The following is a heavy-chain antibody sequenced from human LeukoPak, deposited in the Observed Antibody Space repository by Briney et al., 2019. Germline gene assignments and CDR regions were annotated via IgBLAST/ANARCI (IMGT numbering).Heavy chain of an antibody. Sequence: NPSETLSLTCAVYGGSFSGYYWSWIRQPPGKGLEWIGEINHSGSTNYNPSLKSRVTISVDTSKNQFSLKLSSVTAADTAVYYCTRARGTVRGSWFDPWGQGTLVTVSS. CDR1: GGSFSGYY. CDR3: TRARGTVRGSWFDP. CDR2: INHSGST. J-gene: IGHJ5*02. V-gene: IGHV4-34*01. D-gene: IGHD4-17*01.